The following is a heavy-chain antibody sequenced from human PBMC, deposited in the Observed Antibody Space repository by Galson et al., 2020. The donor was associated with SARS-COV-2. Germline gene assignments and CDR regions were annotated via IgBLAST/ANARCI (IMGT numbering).Heavy chain of an antibody. J-gene: IGHJ4*02. V-gene: IGHV3-30*03. D-gene: IGHD3-9*01. CDR1: GFTFSSYG. CDR3: ATPRGELRYFDWALDD. CDR2: ISYDGSNK. Sequence: GESLKISCAASGFTFSSYGMHWVRQAPGKGLEWVAVISYDGSNKYYADSVKGRFTISRDNSKNTLYLQMNSLRAEDTAVYYCATPRGELRYFDWALDDWGQGTLVIVSS.